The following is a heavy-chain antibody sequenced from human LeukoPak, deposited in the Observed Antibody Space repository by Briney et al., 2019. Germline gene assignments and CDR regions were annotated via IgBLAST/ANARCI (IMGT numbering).Heavy chain of an antibody. CDR2: IASSGLNT. CDR1: GFMFRDAA. Sequence: GGSLRLSCAASGFMFRDAAMTWVRQAPGKGLEWVSLIASSGLNTYYADSVRGRFTISRDNSKNTLSLQMNSLRVEDTAIYYCARDIELSTWGRGTLVTVSS. V-gene: IGHV3-23*01. D-gene: IGHD5-12*01. J-gene: IGHJ3*01. CDR3: ARDIELST.